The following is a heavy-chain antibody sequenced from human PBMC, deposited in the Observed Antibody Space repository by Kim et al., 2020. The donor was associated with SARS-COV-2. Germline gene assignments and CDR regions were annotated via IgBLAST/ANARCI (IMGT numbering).Heavy chain of an antibody. D-gene: IGHD2-21*02. CDR3: ARDRSGGDCFN. CDR2: ISSSSSYI. Sequence: GGSLRLSCAASGFTFSSYSMNWVRQAPGKGLEWVSSISSSSSYIYYADSVKGRFTISRDNAKNSLYLQMNSLRAEDTAVYYCARDRSGGDCFNWGQGTLVTVSS. J-gene: IGHJ4*02. V-gene: IGHV3-21*01. CDR1: GFTFSSYS.